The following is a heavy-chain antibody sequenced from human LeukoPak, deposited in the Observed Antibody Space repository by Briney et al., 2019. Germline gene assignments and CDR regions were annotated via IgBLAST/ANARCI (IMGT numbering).Heavy chain of an antibody. CDR3: ARDSPQYYYDSSGFDY. Sequence: GASVKVSCKASGYTFTSYGISWVRQAPGQGLEWMGWISAYNGNTNYAQKPQGRVTMTTDTSTSTAYMELRSLRSDDTAVYYCARDSPQYYYDSSGFDYWGQGTLVTVSS. J-gene: IGHJ4*02. D-gene: IGHD3-22*01. V-gene: IGHV1-18*01. CDR2: ISAYNGNT. CDR1: GYTFTSYG.